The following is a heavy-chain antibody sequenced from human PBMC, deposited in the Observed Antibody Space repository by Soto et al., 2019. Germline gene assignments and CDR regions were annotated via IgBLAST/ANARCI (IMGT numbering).Heavy chain of an antibody. J-gene: IGHJ5*02. CDR3: ARGGSGWTRGGWLGP. Sequence: QMQLVQSGGGLVKPGGSLTLSCKASGFTFSDYYMIWVRQTPGKGLEWLSDISDSGSTIYYADSVRARFTIFRENAANSVYLQLDGRTDGDPAFYYCARGGSGWTRGGWLGPWGQGSLVTVSS. V-gene: IGHV3-11*01. CDR2: ISDSGSTI. D-gene: IGHD6-25*01. CDR1: GFTFSDYY.